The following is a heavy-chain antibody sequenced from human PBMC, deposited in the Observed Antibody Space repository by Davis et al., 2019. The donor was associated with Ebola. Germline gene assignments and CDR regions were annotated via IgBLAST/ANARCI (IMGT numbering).Heavy chain of an antibody. CDR1: GFTFSTYW. CDR2: IQTDGSST. CDR3: TRDYGDYVNDD. D-gene: IGHD4-17*01. Sequence: PGGSLRLSCAASGFTFSTYWMNWVRHVPGKGLVWVSRIQTDGSSTSYADSVKGRFTISRDNAKNTLYLQMNSLRVEDTAVYYCTRDYGDYVNDDWGQGTLVTVSP. V-gene: IGHV3-74*01. J-gene: IGHJ4*02.